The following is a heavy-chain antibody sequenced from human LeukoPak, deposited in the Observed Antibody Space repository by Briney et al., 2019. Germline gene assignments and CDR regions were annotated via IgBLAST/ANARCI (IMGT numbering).Heavy chain of an antibody. J-gene: IGHJ4*02. Sequence: SQTLSLTCTVSGGSISSGDYYWSWIRQPPGKGLEWIGYIYYSGSTYYNPSLKSRVTISVDTSKNQFSLKLSSVTAADTAVYYCARAISYDILTGYSPRYYFDYWGQGTLATVSS. CDR2: IYYSGST. D-gene: IGHD3-9*01. CDR1: GGSISSGDYY. V-gene: IGHV4-30-4*01. CDR3: ARAISYDILTGYSPRYYFDY.